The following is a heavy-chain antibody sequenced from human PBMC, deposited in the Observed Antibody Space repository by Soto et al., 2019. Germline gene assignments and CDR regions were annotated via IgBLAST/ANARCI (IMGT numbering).Heavy chain of an antibody. Sequence: ASVKVSCKASGYTFTSYGISWVRQAPGQGLEWMGWISAYNGNTNYAQKLQGRVTMTTDTSTSTAYMELRSLRSDDTAVYYCAVLLAGAAGTDYWFDPWGQGTLVTASS. CDR1: GYTFTSYG. J-gene: IGHJ5*02. CDR3: AVLLAGAAGTDYWFDP. D-gene: IGHD6-13*01. CDR2: ISAYNGNT. V-gene: IGHV1-18*01.